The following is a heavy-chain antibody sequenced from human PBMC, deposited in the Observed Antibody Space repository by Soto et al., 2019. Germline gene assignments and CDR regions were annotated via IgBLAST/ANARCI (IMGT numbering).Heavy chain of an antibody. Sequence: PGESLKISCKGSGYSFTSYWIGWVRQMPGKGLEWMGIIYPGDSDTRYSPSFQGQVTISADKSISTAYLQWSSLKASDTAMYYCARHVEIDYSNYVRWFDPWGQGTLVTVSS. CDR3: ARHVEIDYSNYVRWFDP. V-gene: IGHV5-51*01. D-gene: IGHD4-4*01. J-gene: IGHJ5*02. CDR1: GYSFTSYW. CDR2: IYPGDSDT.